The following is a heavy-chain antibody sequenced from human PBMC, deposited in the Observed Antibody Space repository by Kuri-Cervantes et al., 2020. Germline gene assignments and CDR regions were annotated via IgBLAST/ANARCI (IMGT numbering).Heavy chain of an antibody. J-gene: IGHJ5*02. CDR1: GYTLTSYA. D-gene: IGHD2-15*01. CDR2: IIPIFGTA. CDR3: ARQGGYCSGGSCYWLSFDP. Sequence: SVKVSCKASGYTLTSYAISWVRQAPGQGLEWMGGIIPIFGTANYAQKFQGRVTITADESTSTAYMELSSLRSEDTAVYYCARQGGYCSGGSCYWLSFDPWGQGTLVTVSS. V-gene: IGHV1-69*13.